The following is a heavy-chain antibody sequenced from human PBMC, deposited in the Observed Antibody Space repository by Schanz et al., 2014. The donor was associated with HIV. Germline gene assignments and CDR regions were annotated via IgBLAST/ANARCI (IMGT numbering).Heavy chain of an antibody. CDR1: GFRFRSYW. V-gene: IGHV3-7*01. CDR2: IKEDGIEK. D-gene: IGHD5-18*01. CDR3: AKSNGGDTAVVQYYFDY. J-gene: IGHJ4*02. Sequence: EQLVESGGGVVQPGGSLRLSCAASGFRFRSYWMSWVRQAPGKGLEWVANIKEDGIEKYYVDSVKGRFTISRDNAKNSLYLNMYSLRAEDTAVYFCAKSNGGDTAVVQYYFDYWGQGTLVSVSS.